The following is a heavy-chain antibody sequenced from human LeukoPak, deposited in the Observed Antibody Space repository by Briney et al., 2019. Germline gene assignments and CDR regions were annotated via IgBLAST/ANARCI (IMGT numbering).Heavy chain of an antibody. D-gene: IGHD3-10*01. CDR2: IYSGGTT. J-gene: IGHJ3*02. CDR3: ARGGVLLWFGELFYAFDI. V-gene: IGHV4-4*07. Sequence: SETLSLTCSVSGDAIKSYYWSWIRQPAGKGLEWTGRIYSGGTTNYNPSLKSRLTMSLDTSKNQFSLKLSSVTAADTAVYYCARGGVLLWFGELFYAFDIWGQGTMVTVSS. CDR1: GDAIKSYY.